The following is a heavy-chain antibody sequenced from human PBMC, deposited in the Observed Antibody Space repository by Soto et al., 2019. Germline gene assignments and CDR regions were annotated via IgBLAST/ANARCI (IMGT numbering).Heavy chain of an antibody. J-gene: IGHJ4*02. V-gene: IGHV3-30*03. Sequence: QVQLVESGGDVVQPGRSLRLSRAASGFPFNSYDMHWVRQAPGKGLEWVAVISYEGGNKNYADSVKGRFTISRDNSQNTLYLQMSSLRAEDTAVYYCARSEGGSYPYFEYWGQGTLVTVSS. CDR1: GFPFNSYD. D-gene: IGHD1-26*01. CDR2: ISYEGGNK. CDR3: ARSEGGSYPYFEY.